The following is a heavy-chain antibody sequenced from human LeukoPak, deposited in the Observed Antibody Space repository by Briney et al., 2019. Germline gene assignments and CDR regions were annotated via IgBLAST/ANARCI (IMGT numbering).Heavy chain of an antibody. CDR1: GYSFTSYW. J-gene: IGHJ5*02. Sequence: GESLKISCQGFGYSFTSYWIGWVRQMPGKGMEWMGVIYPGDLRVRYNPSFQGQVTISVDKSINTAYLQWVSLWASDSAMYYCACRDLTSTWSFPWGQGTLVTVSS. CDR3: ACRDLTSTWSFP. V-gene: IGHV5-51*01. CDR2: IYPGDLRV. D-gene: IGHD6-13*01.